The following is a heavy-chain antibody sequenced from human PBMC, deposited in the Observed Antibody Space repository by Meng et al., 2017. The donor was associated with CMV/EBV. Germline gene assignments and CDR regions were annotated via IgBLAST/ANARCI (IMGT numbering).Heavy chain of an antibody. CDR1: GFTFSGYY. D-gene: IGHD3-10*01. CDR3: ARGLREFYYYYGMDV. V-gene: IGHV4-34*01. Sequence: ESLKISCAASGFTFSGYYWSWIRQPPGKGLEWIGEINHSGSTNYNPSLKSRVTISVDTSKNQFSLKLSSVTAADTAVYYCARGLREFYYYYGMDVWGQGTTVTVSS. CDR2: INHSGST. J-gene: IGHJ6*02.